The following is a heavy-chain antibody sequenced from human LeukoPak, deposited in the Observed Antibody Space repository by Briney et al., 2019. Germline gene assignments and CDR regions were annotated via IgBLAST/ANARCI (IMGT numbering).Heavy chain of an antibody. CDR1: GGTFSSYA. J-gene: IGHJ4*02. D-gene: IGHD3-22*01. CDR2: IIPIFGTA. CDR3: ARDSSISSDSSGYYYD. V-gene: IGHV1-69*06. Sequence: GASVKVSCKASGGTFSSYAISWVRQAPGQGLEWMGGIIPIFGTANYAQKFQGRVTITADKSTSTVYMELSSLRSEDTAVYYCARDSSISSDSSGYYYDWGQGTLVTVSS.